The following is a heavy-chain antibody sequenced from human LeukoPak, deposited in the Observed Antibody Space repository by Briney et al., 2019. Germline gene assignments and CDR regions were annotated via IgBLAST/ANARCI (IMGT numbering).Heavy chain of an antibody. D-gene: IGHD5-18*01. Sequence: GASVKVSCKASVYTFSTYGITWVRQAPGQGLEWMGWSSANTGNTNYAQRLQGRVTMTTDTPTSTAYMELRSLRSDDMAVYYCAREDSATVDYWGQGTLVTVSS. CDR2: SSANTGNT. CDR1: VYTFSTYG. J-gene: IGHJ4*02. CDR3: AREDSATVDY. V-gene: IGHV1-18*03.